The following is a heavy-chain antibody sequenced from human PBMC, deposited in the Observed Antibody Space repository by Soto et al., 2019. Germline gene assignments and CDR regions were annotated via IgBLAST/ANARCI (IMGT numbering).Heavy chain of an antibody. CDR2: FDPEDGET. CDR3: ATGGGYGDYGGEVWFEP. J-gene: IGHJ5*02. D-gene: IGHD4-17*01. CDR1: GYTLTELS. V-gene: IGHV1-24*01. Sequence: ASVKVSCKVSGYTLTELSMHWVRQAPGKGLEWMGGFDPEDGETIYAQKFQGRVTMTEDTSTDTAYMELSSLRSEDTAVYYCATGGGYGDYGGEVWFEPWGQGTLVTVSS.